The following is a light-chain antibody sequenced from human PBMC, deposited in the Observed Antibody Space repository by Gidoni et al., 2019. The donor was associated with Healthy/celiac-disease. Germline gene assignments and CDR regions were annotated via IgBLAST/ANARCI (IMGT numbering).Light chain of an antibody. CDR1: QGISNY. V-gene: IGKV1-27*01. CDR3: QKYNSARIT. Sequence: DIQMTQSPSSLSASVGDRVTITCRESQGISNYLAWYQQKPGKVPKLLIYAASTLQSGVPSRFSGSGSGTDFTLTISSLQPEDVETYYCQKYNSARITFGQGTRLEIK. CDR2: AAS. J-gene: IGKJ5*01.